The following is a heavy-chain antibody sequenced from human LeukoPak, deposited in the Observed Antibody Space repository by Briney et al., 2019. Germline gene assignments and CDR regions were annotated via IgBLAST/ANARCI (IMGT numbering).Heavy chain of an antibody. J-gene: IGHJ4*02. D-gene: IGHD6-19*01. Sequence: SEPLSLTCTLSCHSMSNYYWSWFRQPPGKGLEWIGYIYYSGNTNYNSSLKSRVTLSVDTSKNQFSLKLTSVTAADAAVYYCARGGWYQDSWGQGMLVTVSS. CDR1: CHSMSNYY. V-gene: IGHV4-59*12. CDR3: ARGGWYQDS. CDR2: IYYSGNT.